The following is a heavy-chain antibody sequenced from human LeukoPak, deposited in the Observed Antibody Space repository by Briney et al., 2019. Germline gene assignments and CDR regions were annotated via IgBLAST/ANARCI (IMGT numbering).Heavy chain of an antibody. Sequence: GGSLRLSCAASGFTFSSYGMLWVRQAPGKGLEGVAFIRYDGINKYDADSVKGRFTVSRDNAKNSLFLQMNSLRAEDTAVYYCARDREMATRLHDAFDFWGQGTMVTVSS. CDR2: IRYDGINK. V-gene: IGHV3-30*02. D-gene: IGHD5-24*01. J-gene: IGHJ3*01. CDR1: GFTFSSYG. CDR3: ARDREMATRLHDAFDF.